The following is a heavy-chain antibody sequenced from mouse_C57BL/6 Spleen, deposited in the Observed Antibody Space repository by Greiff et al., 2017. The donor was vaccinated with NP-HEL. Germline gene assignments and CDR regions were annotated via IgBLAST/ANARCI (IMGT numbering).Heavy chain of an antibody. V-gene: IGHV2-2*01. CDR3: ARNEGTTVLNAMDY. CDR2: IWSGGST. Sequence: QVQLKESGPGLVQPSQSLSITCTVSGFSLTSYGVHWVRQSPGKGLEWLGVIWSGGSTDYNAAFISRLSISKDNSKSQVFFKMNSLQADDTAIYYCARNEGTTVLNAMDYWGQGTSVTVSS. D-gene: IGHD1-1*01. J-gene: IGHJ4*01. CDR1: GFSLTSYG.